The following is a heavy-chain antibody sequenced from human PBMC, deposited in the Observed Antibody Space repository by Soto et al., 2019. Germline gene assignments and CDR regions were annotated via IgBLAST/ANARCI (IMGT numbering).Heavy chain of an antibody. CDR1: GGCMSSYY. Sequence: SETLSVTLNVSGGCMSSYYWSWIRQPPLNVLEWSGCIYYSGSTNYTPSLTSRVTISLDTSKNQFSLKLRYVTAADTAVYYCARGYCSSTSCYTWRLYYYYGMDVWGQGSTLTVTS. V-gene: IGHV4-59*01. CDR2: IYYSGST. CDR3: ARGYCSSTSCYTWRLYYYYGMDV. J-gene: IGHJ6*02. D-gene: IGHD2-2*02.